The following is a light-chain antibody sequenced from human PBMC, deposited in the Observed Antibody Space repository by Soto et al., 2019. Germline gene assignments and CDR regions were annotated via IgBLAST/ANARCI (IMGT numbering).Light chain of an antibody. CDR1: QTVNSNY. CDR2: GAS. Sequence: EIVLTQSPGTLSLSPGERATLSCRASQTVNSNYLAWYQQRPGQAPRLLVFGASNRATGIPDRFSGSGSGTDFTLTINRLEPEDFAVYYCQQYGRAYTFGQGTKLEIK. V-gene: IGKV3-20*01. J-gene: IGKJ2*01. CDR3: QQYGRAYT.